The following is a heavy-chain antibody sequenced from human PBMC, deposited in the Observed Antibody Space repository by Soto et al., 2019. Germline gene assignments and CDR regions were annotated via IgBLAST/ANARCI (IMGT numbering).Heavy chain of an antibody. CDR3: AKVPVSGGFDY. CDR2: IDGRSTYT. Sequence: GGSLRLSCAVSGFTSSNYGMNWVRQAPGKGLEWVSSIDGRSTYTYYADSVRGRFTVSRDNAKNSLYLQMNSLRAEDTAVYYCAKVPVSGGFDYWGQGTLVTVSS. CDR1: GFTSSNYG. D-gene: IGHD2-15*01. V-gene: IGHV3-21*04. J-gene: IGHJ4*02.